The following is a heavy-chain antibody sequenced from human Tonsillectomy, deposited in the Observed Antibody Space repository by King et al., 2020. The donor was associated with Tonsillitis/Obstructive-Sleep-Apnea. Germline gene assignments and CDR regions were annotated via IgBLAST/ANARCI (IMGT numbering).Heavy chain of an antibody. J-gene: IGHJ6*02. CDR3: ARHMDV. CDR1: GYTFTGHY. Sequence: QLVQSGAEVKKPGGSVKVSCKASGYTFTGHYMHWVRQAPGQGLEWMGWINPNSGGTKYAQKFQGRVTMTRDTSISTAYMEVRRLGSDDTAVYYRARHMDVWGQGTTVTVSS. V-gene: IGHV1-2*02. CDR2: INPNSGGT.